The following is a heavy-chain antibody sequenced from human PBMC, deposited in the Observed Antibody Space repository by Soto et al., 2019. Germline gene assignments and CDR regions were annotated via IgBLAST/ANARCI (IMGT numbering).Heavy chain of an antibody. CDR3: ARDGDGRMTTNPYCYNGMDV. J-gene: IGHJ6*02. V-gene: IGHV4-34*01. CDR2: INHSGST. Sequence: PSETLSLTCAVYGGSFSGYYWSWIRQPPGKGLEWIGEINHSGSTNYNPSLKSRVTISVDTSKNQFSLKLSSVTAADTAVYYCARDGDGRMTTNPYCYNGMDVWGPGTTVTVSS. D-gene: IGHD4-4*01. CDR1: GGSFSGYY.